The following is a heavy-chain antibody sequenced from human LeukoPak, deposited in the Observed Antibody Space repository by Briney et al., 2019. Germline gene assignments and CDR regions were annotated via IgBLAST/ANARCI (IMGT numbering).Heavy chain of an antibody. J-gene: IGHJ4*02. Sequence: SETLSLTCTVSGGSISSYYWSWIRQPAGKGLEWIGRIYTSGSTNYNPSLKSRVTISVDTSKNQLYLKLSSVTAADTAVYYCARFVGGNYYDSSGYADYWGPGTLVTVSS. CDR1: GGSISSYY. CDR2: IYTSGST. D-gene: IGHD3-22*01. CDR3: ARFVGGNYYDSSGYADY. V-gene: IGHV4-4*07.